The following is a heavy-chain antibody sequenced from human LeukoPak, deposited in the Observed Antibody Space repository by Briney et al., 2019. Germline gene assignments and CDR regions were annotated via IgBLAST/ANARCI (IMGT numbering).Heavy chain of an antibody. D-gene: IGHD2-21*02. CDR2: FYHNRGA. CDR1: GGSISGYY. V-gene: IGHV4-59*01. Sequence: SGPTLVKPSETLSLTCTVSGGSISGYYWSWSRQPPGKGVEWIGNFYHNRGAWYKSSLKSRVTTSVDTSKNEFSLRLSSVTAADTAVYYARWTSCGGDCHILDYWGQGILVTVSS. J-gene: IGHJ4*02. CDR3: RWTSCGGDCHILDY.